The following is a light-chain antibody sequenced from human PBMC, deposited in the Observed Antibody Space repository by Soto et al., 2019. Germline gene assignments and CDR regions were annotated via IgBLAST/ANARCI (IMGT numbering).Light chain of an antibody. J-gene: IGLJ1*01. V-gene: IGLV2-23*02. CDR1: SSDVGSYNL. CDR3: CSYAGSSPYV. CDR2: EVS. Sequence: QSVLTQPASVSGSPGQSITISCTGTSSDVGSYNLVSWYQQHPGKAPKLMIYEVSKRPSGVSNRFSGSKSGNTASLTISGLQAEEGADYYCCSYAGSSPYVFGTGTKVTVL.